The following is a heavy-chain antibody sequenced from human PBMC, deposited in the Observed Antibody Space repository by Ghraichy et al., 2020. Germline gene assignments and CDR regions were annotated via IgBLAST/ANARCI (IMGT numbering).Heavy chain of an antibody. CDR2: ISSSSNTI. D-gene: IGHD5-24*01. Sequence: GGSLRLSCAASEFTFSSYSMNWVRQAPGKGLEWVSYISSSSNTIYHADSVKGRFTISRDNAKNSLYLQMNSLRAEDTAVYYCARGGRWKSFDYWGQGTLVTVSS. V-gene: IGHV3-48*01. J-gene: IGHJ4*02. CDR3: ARGGRWKSFDY. CDR1: EFTFSSYS.